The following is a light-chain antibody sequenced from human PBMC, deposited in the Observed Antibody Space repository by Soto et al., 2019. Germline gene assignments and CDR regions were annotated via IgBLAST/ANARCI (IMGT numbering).Light chain of an antibody. Sequence: DIQMTQSPSSLSASVGDRVTITCRASQTISSCLNWYQQKPGKAPKLLIYAASSLQSGVPSRFSGSGSGTDFTLTISCLQPEDFATYYCQQTYSTLSITFGQGTRLEIK. J-gene: IGKJ5*01. V-gene: IGKV1-39*01. CDR1: QTISSC. CDR3: QQTYSTLSIT. CDR2: AAS.